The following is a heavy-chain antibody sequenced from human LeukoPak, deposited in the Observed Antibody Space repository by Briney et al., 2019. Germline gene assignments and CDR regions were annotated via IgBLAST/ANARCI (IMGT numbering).Heavy chain of an antibody. V-gene: IGHV1-2*02. CDR3: ARLLLRFLDF. D-gene: IGHD3-3*01. CDR1: GYTFTGYY. CDR2: INPNSGVT. J-gene: IGHJ4*02. Sequence: GASVKVSCKASGYTFTGYYMHWVRQAPGQGLEWMGWINPNSGVTNYVQKFQGRVTMTRDTSISTAYMELSRLRSHDTAVYYCARLLLRFLDFWGQGTLVTVSS.